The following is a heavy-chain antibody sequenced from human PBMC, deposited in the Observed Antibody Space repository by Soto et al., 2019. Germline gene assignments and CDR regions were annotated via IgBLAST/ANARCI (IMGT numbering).Heavy chain of an antibody. CDR3: ARSGSYGRGYFAD. CDR2: IYHSGST. D-gene: IGHD1-26*01. V-gene: IGHV4-4*02. CDR1: GGSISSSNW. J-gene: IGHJ4*02. Sequence: PSETLSLTCAVSGGSISSSNWWSWVRQPPGKGLEWIGEIYHSGSTNYNPSLKSRVTISVDKSKNQFSLKLSSVTAADTAVYYCARSGSYGRGYFADWGQGTLVTVSS.